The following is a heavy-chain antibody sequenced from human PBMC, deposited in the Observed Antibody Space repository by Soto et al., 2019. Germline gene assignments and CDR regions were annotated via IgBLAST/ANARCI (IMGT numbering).Heavy chain of an antibody. Sequence: GGSLRLSCAASGFTFSSYAMSWVRQAPGKGLEWVSAISGSGGSTYYADSVTGRFTTSRDNSKNPLYLQMNSLRAEDTAVYYCAKDAAGYSSSWTFFDYWGQGTLVTVSS. CDR2: ISGSGGST. V-gene: IGHV3-23*01. CDR1: GFTFSSYA. J-gene: IGHJ4*02. CDR3: AKDAAGYSSSWTFFDY. D-gene: IGHD6-13*01.